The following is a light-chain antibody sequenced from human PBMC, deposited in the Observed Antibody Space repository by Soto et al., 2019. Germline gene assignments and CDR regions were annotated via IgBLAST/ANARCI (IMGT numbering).Light chain of an antibody. CDR2: TAS. V-gene: IGKV1-9*01. J-gene: IGKJ4*01. CDR1: QGISSY. Sequence: DIQLTQSPSFLSASVGDRVTITCRASQGISSYLAWYQQKPGKAPKLLIYTASTLQSGVPSRFSGSGSGTEFTLTISSLQPEDFATYYCQQFNSYPLTGGGGTKVEIK. CDR3: QQFNSYPLT.